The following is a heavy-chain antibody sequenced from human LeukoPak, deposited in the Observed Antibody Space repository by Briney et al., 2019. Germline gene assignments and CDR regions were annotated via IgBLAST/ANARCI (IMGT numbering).Heavy chain of an antibody. CDR2: ISSRSSYI. J-gene: IGHJ5*02. CDR3: ARSPVVGDPNWFDP. Sequence: GGSLRLSCAASGFTFSSYSMNWVRQAPGKGLEWVSSISSRSSYIYYADSVKGRFTIYRDNAKNSLYLQMNSLIAEDTAVYYCARSPVVGDPNWFDPWGQGTLVTVSS. V-gene: IGHV3-21*01. CDR1: GFTFSSYS. D-gene: IGHD2-21*01.